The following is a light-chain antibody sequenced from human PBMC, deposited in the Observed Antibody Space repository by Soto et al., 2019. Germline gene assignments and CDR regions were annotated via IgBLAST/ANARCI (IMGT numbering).Light chain of an antibody. J-gene: IGKJ5*01. Sequence: KQSLGTLSLPQRERATLSCSASQNVDSNYLAWYQQKPGKAPRIIIYDASKRATGIPARFSGSGSGTDFTLTISSLEPEDFAVHYCQQGSNLPQIRFDQVTRLEFK. V-gene: IGKV3-11*01. CDR2: DAS. CDR1: QNVDSNY. CDR3: QQGSNLPQIR.